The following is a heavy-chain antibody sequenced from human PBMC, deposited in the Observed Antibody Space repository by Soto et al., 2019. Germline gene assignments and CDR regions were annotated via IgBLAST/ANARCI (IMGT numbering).Heavy chain of an antibody. Sequence: QVQLRESRPGLVEPSETLSLTCTVSGDSMSSYYWSWIRQSAEKGLEWMGRISATGTTNYMPSLKSRITLSIDASKNQFSLNLKFVTAADTAVYFCARDQSGAADIWGQGTVVSVS. V-gene: IGHV4-4*07. CDR1: GDSMSSYY. CDR2: ISATGTT. CDR3: ARDQSGAADI. D-gene: IGHD7-27*01. J-gene: IGHJ3*02.